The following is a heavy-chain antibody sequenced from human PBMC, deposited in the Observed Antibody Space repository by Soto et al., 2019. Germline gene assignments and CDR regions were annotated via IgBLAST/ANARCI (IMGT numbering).Heavy chain of an antibody. D-gene: IGHD3-16*02. CDR1: GFTFSGHV. J-gene: IGHJ6*02. V-gene: IGHV3-23*01. Sequence: EVQLLESGGGLVQPGGSLRLSCAASGFTFSGHVMSWVRQAPGKGLEWVSGISSNGGSTYYADSVKGRFTISRDNSKNTMYLQMNSLRAEDTAGYYCAKGFSVGLSGYYGIDVWGQGTTVTVSS. CDR3: AKGFSVGLSGYYGIDV. CDR2: ISSNGGST.